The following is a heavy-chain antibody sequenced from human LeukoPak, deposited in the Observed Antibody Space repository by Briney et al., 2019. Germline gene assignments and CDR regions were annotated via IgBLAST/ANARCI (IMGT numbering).Heavy chain of an antibody. CDR1: GFTFSSYG. CDR2: ISYDGNRK. CDR3: AKGRVGSASYIDC. Sequence: GGSLRLSCAASGFTFSSYGIHWVRQAPGKGLEWVAVISYDGNRKFYADSVKGRFTISRDNSKNTLFLQMNSLRAEDTAVYYCAKGRVGSASYIDCWGQGTLVTVSS. D-gene: IGHD3-10*01. V-gene: IGHV3-30*18. J-gene: IGHJ4*02.